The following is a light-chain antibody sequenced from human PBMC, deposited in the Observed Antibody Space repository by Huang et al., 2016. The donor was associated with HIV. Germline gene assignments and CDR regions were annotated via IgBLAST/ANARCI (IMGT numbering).Light chain of an antibody. CDR1: QNINTW. CDR3: QQYKTYFYT. V-gene: IGKV1-5*01. CDR2: STS. Sequence: DIVMTQSPSTLSASVGDRVTITCRASQNINTWLAWYQQKPGKAPNLLIYSTSSLHTGVPTRFAASGSGIDFTLTITSLQPEDLGTYYCQQYKTYFYTFGQGTKLEI. J-gene: IGKJ2*01.